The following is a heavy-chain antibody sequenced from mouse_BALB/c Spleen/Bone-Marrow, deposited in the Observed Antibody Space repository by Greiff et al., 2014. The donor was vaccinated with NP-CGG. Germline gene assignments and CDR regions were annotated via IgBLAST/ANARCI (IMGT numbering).Heavy chain of an antibody. V-gene: IGHV1-74*01. CDR2: IDPSNSET. Sequence: EKMSCKASGYTFSSYWMHWVKQRPGQGLECIGMIDPSNSETRLNQKFMDKATLNVDKSSNTAYMQRSRRTSEDSAVYYGAKNHFSIDYWGQGHSPTV. CDR3: AKNHFSIDY. J-gene: IGHJ4*01. CDR1: GYTFSSYW.